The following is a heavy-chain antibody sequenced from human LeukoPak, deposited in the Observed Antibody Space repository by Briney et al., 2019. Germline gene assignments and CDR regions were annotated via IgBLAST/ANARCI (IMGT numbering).Heavy chain of an antibody. Sequence: GGSLRLSCAASGFSFSGHWMHWARQLPGKGLVWVSRISPTGSTTSYADSVKGRFTVSRDNAKNTLYLQVNNLGAEDTAVYYCARGPSSNWSGLDFWGQGTLLTVSS. J-gene: IGHJ4*02. V-gene: IGHV3-74*01. CDR2: ISPTGSTT. CDR3: ARGPSSNWSGLDF. CDR1: GFSFSGHW. D-gene: IGHD6-13*01.